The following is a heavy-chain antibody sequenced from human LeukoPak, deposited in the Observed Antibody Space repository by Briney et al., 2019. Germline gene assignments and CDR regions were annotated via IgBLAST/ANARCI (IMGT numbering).Heavy chain of an antibody. V-gene: IGHV3-74*01. Sequence: GGSLRLSCAASGFTFSSYWMHWVRQAPGKGLVWVSRINSDGSSTSYADSVKGRFTISRDNAKNTLYLQMNSLRAEDTAVYYCAREFGELSTDDAFDIWGQGTMVTVSS. D-gene: IGHD3-10*01. J-gene: IGHJ3*02. CDR1: GFTFSSYW. CDR3: AREFGELSTDDAFDI. CDR2: INSDGSST.